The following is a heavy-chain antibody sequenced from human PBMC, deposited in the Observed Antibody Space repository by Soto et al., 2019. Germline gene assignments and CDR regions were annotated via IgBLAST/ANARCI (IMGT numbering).Heavy chain of an antibody. Sequence: GASVKVSCKTFGYKFIGFYLHWVRQAPGQGPEWMGCINPHTGVTSYAQKFEGRVTLTRDTSINTAFMEVANLRSEDTAVYYCAREGFVVVPAAMDYYYYYGMDVWGQGTTVTVSS. V-gene: IGHV1-2*02. CDR1: GYKFIGFY. D-gene: IGHD2-2*01. J-gene: IGHJ6*02. CDR2: INPHTGVT. CDR3: AREGFVVVPAAMDYYYYYGMDV.